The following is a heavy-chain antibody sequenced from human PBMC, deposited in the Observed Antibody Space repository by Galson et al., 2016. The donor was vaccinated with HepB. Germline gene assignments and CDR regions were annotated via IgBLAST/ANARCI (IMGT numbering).Heavy chain of an antibody. Sequence: SVKVSCKASGYTFSSYGISWLRQAPGQGLEWMGWISTHPGNTHYSQKLQDRVTLTTDTSTTTAYLELRSLKSDDTAVYYCASDWGDARVISDYWGQGTLVTVSS. CDR1: GYTFSSYG. D-gene: IGHD2-21*01. CDR3: ASDWGDARVISDY. V-gene: IGHV1-18*01. J-gene: IGHJ4*02. CDR2: ISTHPGNT.